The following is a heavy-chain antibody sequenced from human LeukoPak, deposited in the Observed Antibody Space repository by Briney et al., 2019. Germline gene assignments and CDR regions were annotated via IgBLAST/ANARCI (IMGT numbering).Heavy chain of an antibody. CDR1: GGTFRSKA. J-gene: IGHJ4*02. V-gene: IGHV1-69*05. CDR3: ARGFSSSWSYFEN. CDR2: IIPLLNTS. Sequence: ASVKVSCKASGGTFRSKAINWVRQAPGQGLEWMGGIIPLLNTSIYTQKFQGRVTIITDESATTADMELNSLRSEDTAVYICARGFSSSWSYFENWGQGTLVTVSS. D-gene: IGHD6-13*01.